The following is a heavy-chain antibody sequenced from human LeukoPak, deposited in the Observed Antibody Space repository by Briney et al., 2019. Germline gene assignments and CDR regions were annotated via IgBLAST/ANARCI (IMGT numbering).Heavy chain of an antibody. V-gene: IGHV3-53*01. D-gene: IGHD6-19*01. CDR1: GFTVSSNY. J-gene: IGHJ6*02. Sequence: PGGSLRLSWAASGFTVSSNYMSWVRQAPGKGLGWVSVIYSGGSTYYADSVKGRFTISRDNSKNTLYLQMNSLRAEDTAVYYCARWRWLASDYGMDVWGQGTTVTVSS. CDR2: IYSGGST. CDR3: ARWRWLASDYGMDV.